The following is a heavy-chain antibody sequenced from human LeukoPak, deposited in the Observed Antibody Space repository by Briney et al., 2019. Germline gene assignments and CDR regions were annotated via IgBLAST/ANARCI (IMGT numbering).Heavy chain of an antibody. D-gene: IGHD3-22*01. CDR2: INPNSGGT. J-gene: IGHJ4*02. Sequence: ASVKVSCKASGYTFTGYYMHWVRQAPGQGLEWMGWINPNSGGTNYAQKFQGRVTMTRDTSISTAYMELSRLRSDDTAVYYCARDHYYDSSGLGHWGQGTLVTVSS. CDR3: ARDHYYDSSGLGH. V-gene: IGHV1-2*02. CDR1: GYTFTGYY.